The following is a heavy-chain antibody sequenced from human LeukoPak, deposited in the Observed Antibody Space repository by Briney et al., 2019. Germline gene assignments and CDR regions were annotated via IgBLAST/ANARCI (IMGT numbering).Heavy chain of an antibody. D-gene: IGHD3-9*01. CDR1: GYTFTSYG. CDR2: ISAYNGNT. CDR3: ARVSSRRAGYYMFDY. Sequence: ASVKVSCKASGYTFTSYGISWVRQAPGQGLEWMGWISAYNGNTNYAQKFQGRVTMTTDTSTTTAYMEPRSLRSDDTAVYYCARVSSRRAGYYMFDYWGQGTLVTVSS. J-gene: IGHJ4*02. V-gene: IGHV1-18*01.